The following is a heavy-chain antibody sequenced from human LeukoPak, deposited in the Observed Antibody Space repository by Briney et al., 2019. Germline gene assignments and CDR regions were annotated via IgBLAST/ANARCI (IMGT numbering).Heavy chain of an antibody. CDR1: GFTFSGFW. CDR2: INSDGSEG. V-gene: IGHV3-7*03. CDR3: ARSSYSSSSSV. J-gene: IGHJ3*01. Sequence: GGSLRLSCAVSGFTFSGFWMSWSRQAPGKGLEWVASINSDGSEGYYADVVKGRFTISRDNAKNSLYLQINSLRAEDTAVYYCARSSYSSSSSVWDQGTMVTVSS. D-gene: IGHD6-6*01.